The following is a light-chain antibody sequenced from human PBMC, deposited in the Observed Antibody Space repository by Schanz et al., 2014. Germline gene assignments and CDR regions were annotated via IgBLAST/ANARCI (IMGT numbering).Light chain of an antibody. CDR2: TNN. Sequence: QSVLAQPPSASETPGQRISISCSGGRSNIGSNSVNWYQQLPGTAPKLLIYTNNQRPSGVPDRFSGSKSGTSASLAISGLQSDDEADYYCSTWDDILNGQGVFGGGTKLTVL. CDR3: STWDDILNGQGV. V-gene: IGLV1-44*01. CDR1: RSNIGSNS. J-gene: IGLJ3*02.